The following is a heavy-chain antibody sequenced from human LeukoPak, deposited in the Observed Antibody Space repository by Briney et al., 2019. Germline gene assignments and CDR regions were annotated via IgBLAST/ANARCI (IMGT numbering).Heavy chain of an antibody. Sequence: GGSLRLSYAASGFTFSTYAMHWVRQAPGKALEWVAVISYDGSNKYYADSVKGRFTISRGNSKNTLYLQMNSLRAEDTAVYYCAKEEATVVTLDYWGQGTLVTVSS. J-gene: IGHJ4*02. V-gene: IGHV3-30*04. CDR1: GFTFSTYA. D-gene: IGHD4-23*01. CDR3: AKEEATVVTLDY. CDR2: ISYDGSNK.